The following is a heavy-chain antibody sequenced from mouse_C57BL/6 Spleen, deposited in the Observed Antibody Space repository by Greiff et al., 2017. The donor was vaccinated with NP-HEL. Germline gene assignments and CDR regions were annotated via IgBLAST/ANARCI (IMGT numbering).Heavy chain of an antibody. CDR1: GYTFTSYW. CDR2: IHPNSGST. Sequence: VQLQQPGAELVKPGASVKLSCKASGYTFTSYWMHWVKQRPGQGLEWIGMIHPNSGSTNYNEKFKSKATLTVDKSSSTAYMQLSSLTSEDSAVYYCARPIYYDYGFAYWGQGTLVTVSA. CDR3: ARPIYYDYGFAY. D-gene: IGHD2-4*01. V-gene: IGHV1-64*01. J-gene: IGHJ3*01.